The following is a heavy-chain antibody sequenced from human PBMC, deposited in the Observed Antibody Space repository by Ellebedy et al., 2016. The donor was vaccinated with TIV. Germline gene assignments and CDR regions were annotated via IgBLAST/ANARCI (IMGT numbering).Heavy chain of an antibody. Sequence: GGSLRLXXAASGFTFSDYWMNWVRQAPGKGLEWVSYISTSGSTIYYADSVKGRFTISRDNAKNSLYLQMNNLRVDDTALYYCAKINGFLFGYFDFWGQGTLVTVSS. D-gene: IGHD2-21*01. V-gene: IGHV3-11*01. J-gene: IGHJ4*02. CDR1: GFTFSDYW. CDR3: AKINGFLFGYFDF. CDR2: ISTSGSTI.